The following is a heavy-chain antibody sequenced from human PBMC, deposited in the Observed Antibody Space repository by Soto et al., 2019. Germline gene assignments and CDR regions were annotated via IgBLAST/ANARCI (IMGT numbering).Heavy chain of an antibody. CDR3: ARENYYDSSGARYWYFDP. CDR2: IYYSGST. CDR1: GGSVSSGSYY. Sequence: PSETLSLTCTVSGGSVSSGSYYWSWIRQPPGKGLEWIGYIYYSGSTNYHPSLKSRVTISVDTSKNQFSLKLSSVTAADTAVYYCARENYYDSSGARYWYFDPWGRGTLVTVSS. J-gene: IGHJ2*01. V-gene: IGHV4-61*01. D-gene: IGHD3-22*01.